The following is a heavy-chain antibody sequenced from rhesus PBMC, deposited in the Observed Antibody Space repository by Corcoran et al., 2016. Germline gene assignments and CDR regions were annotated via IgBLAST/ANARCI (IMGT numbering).Heavy chain of an antibody. CDR3: AATYNWNYYDGLDS. J-gene: IGHJ6*01. CDR2: LYGSSGST. CDR1: GYSIISNY. Sequence: QVQLQESGPGLVRPSETLSLTCAVSGYSIISNYWTWIRQPPGKGLEWIGNLYGSSGSTYYNPTLKSRVTISRDTSKNQFSLKLSSVTAADTAIYYCAATYNWNYYDGLDSWGQGVVVTVSS. D-gene: IGHD1-26*01. V-gene: IGHV4-147*01.